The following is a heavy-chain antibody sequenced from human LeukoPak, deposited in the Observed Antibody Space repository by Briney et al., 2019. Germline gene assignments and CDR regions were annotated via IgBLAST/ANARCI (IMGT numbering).Heavy chain of an antibody. Sequence: SETLSLTCTVSGGSLSSGSYYWGWIRQPPGKGLEWIGYIYYSGSTNDNPSLKSRVTISVDTSKNQFSLKLSSVTAADTAVYYCARAMTSSGGSCYYFDYWGQGTLVTVSS. CDR2: IYYSGST. J-gene: IGHJ4*02. D-gene: IGHD2-15*01. CDR3: ARAMTSSGGSCYYFDY. V-gene: IGHV4-61*01. CDR1: GGSLSSGSYY.